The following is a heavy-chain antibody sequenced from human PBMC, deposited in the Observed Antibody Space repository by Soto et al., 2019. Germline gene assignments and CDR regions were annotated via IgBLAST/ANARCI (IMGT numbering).Heavy chain of an antibody. J-gene: IGHJ4*02. V-gene: IGHV3-23*04. D-gene: IGHD2-21*01. Sequence: EVQLVESGGGLVQPGGSLRLSCTASGFNFNSNVMSWVRQAPGKGPEWLAIIRDDGVTTYYAASVKGRFTISRDNSMNTLYLQMKSLRAEDTAVYYCAKTYVAWANFPFGSWGQGIQVTVSS. CDR3: AKTYVAWANFPFGS. CDR1: GFNFNSNV. CDR2: IRDDGVTT.